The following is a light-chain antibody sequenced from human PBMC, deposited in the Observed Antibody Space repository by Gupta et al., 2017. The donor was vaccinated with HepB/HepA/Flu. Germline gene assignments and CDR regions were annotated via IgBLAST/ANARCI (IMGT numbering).Light chain of an antibody. J-gene: IGKJ1*01. CDR1: QSVSRSN. CDR2: GAS. CDR3: QQYGSSPLT. Sequence: IVFTQSPGTLSVSPGERATLSCRASQSVSRSNLAWYQQKPGQAPRLLIYGASSRATGIPDKFSGSESGTDFTLTISRLEPEDFAVYYCQQYGSSPLTFGQGTKVDIK. V-gene: IGKV3-20*01.